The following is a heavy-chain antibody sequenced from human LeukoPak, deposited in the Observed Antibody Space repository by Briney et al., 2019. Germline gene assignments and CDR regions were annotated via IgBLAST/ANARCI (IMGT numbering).Heavy chain of an antibody. CDR3: ARFNSGSYQHYFDY. CDR1: GDSIRSVSYF. J-gene: IGHJ4*02. D-gene: IGHD1-26*01. V-gene: IGHV4-61*02. CDR2: IYASGST. Sequence: SETLSLTCTVSGDSIRSVSYFWNWIRQPAGKGLEWIGRIYASGSTNYNPSLKSRVTISVDTSKNQFSLKLSSVTAADTAVYYCARFNSGSYQHYFDYWGQGTLVTVSS.